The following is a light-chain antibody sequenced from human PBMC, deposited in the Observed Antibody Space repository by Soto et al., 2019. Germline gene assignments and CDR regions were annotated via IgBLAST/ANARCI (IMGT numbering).Light chain of an antibody. V-gene: IGKV1-5*03. Sequence: DIQMTQSPSTLSGSVGDRVTITCRASQTISSWLAWYQQKPGKAPKLLIYKASTLNSGVPSRFSGSGSRTEFTLTSSSLQPDDFATYYCQHYNSYSEAFGQGTKVELK. CDR3: QHYNSYSEA. CDR2: KAS. CDR1: QTISSW. J-gene: IGKJ1*01.